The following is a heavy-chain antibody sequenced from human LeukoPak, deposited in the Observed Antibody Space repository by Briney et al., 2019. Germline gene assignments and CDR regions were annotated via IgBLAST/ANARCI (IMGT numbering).Heavy chain of an antibody. CDR3: AKSGYNRFDY. Sequence: GGSLRLSCAASGFTFSSSAMSWVRQAPGKGMGWASNVSGSGRGEKKYYADSVKGLFTISRDNSKNTLILQMNSLRAEDTAVYYCAKSGYNRFDYWGQGILVTVSS. V-gene: IGHV3-23*01. CDR1: GFTFSSSA. CDR2: VSGSGRGEKK. D-gene: IGHD5-24*01. J-gene: IGHJ4*02.